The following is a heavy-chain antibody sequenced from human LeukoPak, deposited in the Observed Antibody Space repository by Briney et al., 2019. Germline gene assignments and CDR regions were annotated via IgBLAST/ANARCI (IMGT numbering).Heavy chain of an antibody. Sequence: SETLSLTCSVSSGSITSGGYYWTWIRQHPGKGLEWIGYIYYSGSTFHNTSLKSRVSMSVDTSKNQFSLNLSSVTAADTAVYFCARGAEDVLTGDDDFYFDNWGQGSLVTVSS. CDR3: ARGAEDVLTGDDDFYFDN. CDR2: IYYSGST. CDR1: SGSITSGGYY. J-gene: IGHJ4*02. D-gene: IGHD3-9*01. V-gene: IGHV4-31*03.